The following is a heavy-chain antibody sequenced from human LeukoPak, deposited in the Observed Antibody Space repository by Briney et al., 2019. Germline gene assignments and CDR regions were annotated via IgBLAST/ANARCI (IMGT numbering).Heavy chain of an antibody. CDR3: VRGTGY. J-gene: IGHJ4*02. V-gene: IGHV3-30*03. CDR1: GFTFSSYG. Sequence: GGSLRLSCAASGFTFSSYGMHWVRQAPGKGLEWVAVISYDGSNKYYADSVKGRFTISRDNSKNTLYLQMNSLRAEDTAVYYCVRGTGYWGQGTLVTVSS. CDR2: ISYDGSNK.